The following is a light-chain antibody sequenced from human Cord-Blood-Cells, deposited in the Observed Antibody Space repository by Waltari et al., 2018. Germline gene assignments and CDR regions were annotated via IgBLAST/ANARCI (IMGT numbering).Light chain of an antibody. CDR2: APS. CDR1: QSISSY. CDR3: QQSYSTPFT. Sequence: DIQMTQSPSSLSASVGDRVTITCRASQSISSYLNWYQQKPGKAPKLLIYAPSSLQSGGPSRFSGSGSGTDVTLTISSLQPEDFATYYCQQSYSTPFTFGPGTKVDIK. V-gene: IGKV1-39*01. J-gene: IGKJ3*01.